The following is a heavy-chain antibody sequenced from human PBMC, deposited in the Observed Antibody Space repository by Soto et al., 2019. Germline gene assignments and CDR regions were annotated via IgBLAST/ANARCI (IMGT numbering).Heavy chain of an antibody. Sequence: ASVKVSCKAFGYTFTIYYIHWVRRAPGQGLEWMGVINTSGGSPTYAQKFQDRVTMTRDTSTSTVYMELSSLRSEDTAVDYCARGGRHSDYYYYYGMDVWGQGTTVTVSS. J-gene: IGHJ6*02. V-gene: IGHV1-46*01. CDR2: INTSGGSP. CDR3: ARGGRHSDYYYYYGMDV. CDR1: GYTFTIYY.